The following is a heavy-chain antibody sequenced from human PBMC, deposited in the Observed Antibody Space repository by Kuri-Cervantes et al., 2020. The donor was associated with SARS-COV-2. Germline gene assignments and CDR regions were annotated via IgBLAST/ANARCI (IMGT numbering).Heavy chain of an antibody. D-gene: IGHD6-13*01. CDR3: ARDRINGSSWYLPRPMGMDV. V-gene: IGHV3-23*01. J-gene: IGHJ6*02. Sequence: ETLSLTCAASGFTFSSYAMSWVRQAPGKGLEWVSAISGSGGSTYYADSVKGRFTISRDNAKNSLYLQMNSLRAEDTAVYYCARDRINGSSWYLPRPMGMDVRGQGTTVTVSS. CDR2: ISGSGGST. CDR1: GFTFSSYA.